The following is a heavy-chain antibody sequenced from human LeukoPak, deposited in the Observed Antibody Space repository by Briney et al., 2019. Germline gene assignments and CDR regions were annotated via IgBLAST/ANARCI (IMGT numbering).Heavy chain of an antibody. V-gene: IGHV4-34*01. CDR2: INHSGST. Sequence: SETLSLTCAVYGGSSGGYYWSWIRQPPGKGLEWIGEINHSGSTDYNPSLKSRVTISVDTSKNQFSLKLSSVTAADTAVYYCARGDTVGYYFDYWGQGTLVTVSS. D-gene: IGHD5-12*01. CDR1: GGSSGGYY. CDR3: ARGDTVGYYFDY. J-gene: IGHJ4*02.